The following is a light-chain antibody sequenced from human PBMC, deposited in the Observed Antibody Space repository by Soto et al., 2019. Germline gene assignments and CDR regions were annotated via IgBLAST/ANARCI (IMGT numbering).Light chain of an antibody. J-gene: IGKJ5*01. Sequence: DIQMTQSPSSLSASVGDSVTITCRASQSISSYLNWYQQKPGKAPKLLIYAASSLQSGVPSRFSGSGSGTDFTLTISSLQPEEFATYYCQQSYSTPGITFGQGTRLELQ. CDR2: AAS. CDR3: QQSYSTPGIT. V-gene: IGKV1-39*01. CDR1: QSISSY.